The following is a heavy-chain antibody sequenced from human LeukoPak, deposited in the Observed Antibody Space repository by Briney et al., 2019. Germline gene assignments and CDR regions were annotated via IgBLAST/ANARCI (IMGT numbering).Heavy chain of an antibody. CDR2: IYHSGST. D-gene: IGHD3-22*01. CDR3: ARVGSITMIVVDDENWFDP. V-gene: IGHV4-4*02. CDR1: GGSISSSNW. Sequence: SGTLSLTCAVSGGSISSSNWWSWVRPPPGKGLEWIGEIYHSGSTNYNPSLKSRVTISVDKSKNQFSLKLSSVTAADTAVYYCARVGSITMIVVDDENWFDPWGQGTLVTVSS. J-gene: IGHJ5*02.